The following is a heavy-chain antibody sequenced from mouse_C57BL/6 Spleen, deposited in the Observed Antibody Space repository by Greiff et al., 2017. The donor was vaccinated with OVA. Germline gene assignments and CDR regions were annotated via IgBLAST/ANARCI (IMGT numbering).Heavy chain of an antibody. CDR1: GYSITSGYY. V-gene: IGHV3-6*01. J-gene: IGHJ3*01. Sequence: EVQLQESGPGLVKPSQSLSLTCSVTGYSITSGYYWNWIRQFPGNKLEWMGYISYDGSNNYNPSLKNRSSITRDTSKNQFFLKLNSVTTEDTATYYCARDSWFAYWGQGTLVTVSA. CDR2: ISYDGSN. CDR3: ARDSWFAY.